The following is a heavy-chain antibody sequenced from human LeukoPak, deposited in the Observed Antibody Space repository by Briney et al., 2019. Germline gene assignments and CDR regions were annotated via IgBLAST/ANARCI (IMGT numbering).Heavy chain of an antibody. CDR3: ATGSGTYSPDY. CDR2: ITPNSGGT. V-gene: IGHV1-2*02. Sequence: ASVKVSCKASGYTFTGQYLHWVRQAPGQGLEWMGWITPNSGGTNYAQKFQGRVTMTRDTSISTAYMELSRLRSDDTAIYYCATGSGTYSPDYWGQGTLVTISS. J-gene: IGHJ4*01. D-gene: IGHD3-10*01. CDR1: GYTFTGQY.